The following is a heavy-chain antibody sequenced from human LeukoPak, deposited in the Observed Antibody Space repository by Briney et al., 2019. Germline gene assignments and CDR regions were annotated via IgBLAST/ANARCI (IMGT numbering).Heavy chain of an antibody. J-gene: IGHJ6*02. CDR3: ARLSYFGSTVYGMDV. V-gene: IGHV3-48*03. D-gene: IGHD3-10*01. CDR1: GFTFRSYE. CDR2: ISPSGSTV. Sequence: GGSLRLSCAASGFTFRSYEMTWVRQAPGRGLEWLSYISPSGSTVSYADSVKGRFTISRDSAKNSLYLQMDSLRAEDTAVYYCARLSYFGSTVYGMDVWGQGTTVTVSS.